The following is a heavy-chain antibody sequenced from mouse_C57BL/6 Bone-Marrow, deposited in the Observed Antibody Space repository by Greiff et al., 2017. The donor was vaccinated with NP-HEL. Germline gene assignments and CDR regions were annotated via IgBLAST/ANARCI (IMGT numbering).Heavy chain of an antibody. CDR3: ARHAHYYGSSYDAMDY. J-gene: IGHJ4*01. D-gene: IGHD1-1*01. V-gene: IGHV5-15*04. CDR1: GFTFSDYG. Sequence: EVKLVESGGGLVQPGGSLKLSCAASGFTFSDYGMAWVRQAPRKGPEWVAFISNLAYSIYYADTVTGRFTISRENAKNTLYLEMSSLRSEDTAMYYCARHAHYYGSSYDAMDYWGQGTSVTVSS. CDR2: ISNLAYSI.